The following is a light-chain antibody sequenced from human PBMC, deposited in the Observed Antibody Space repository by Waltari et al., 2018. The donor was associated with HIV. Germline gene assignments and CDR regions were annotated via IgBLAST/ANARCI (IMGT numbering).Light chain of an antibody. CDR1: QSVLYSSNNKNY. V-gene: IGKV4-1*01. J-gene: IGKJ4*01. Sequence: DIVMTQSPDSLAVSLGYRATFNCASSQSVLYSSNNKNYLGWYQVRPGQHPRCLISWASTRESGVPDRVIGSGSGTNFTLTITGLQAEDVATYYCHQYFSSPLTFGGGTTVEI. CDR3: HQYFSSPLT. CDR2: WAS.